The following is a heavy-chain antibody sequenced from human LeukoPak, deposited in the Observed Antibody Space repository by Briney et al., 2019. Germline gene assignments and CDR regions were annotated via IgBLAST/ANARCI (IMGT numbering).Heavy chain of an antibody. CDR3: ARARRSSWYGDAFDI. CDR1: GYTFTDYY. J-gene: IGHJ3*02. Sequence: GASVKVSCQASGYTFTDYYLHWVRQAPGQGLEWMGWIRPSSGATNYAQKFQGRVTMTRDTSISTAFMQLSRLTSDDTAIYYCARARRSSWYGDAFDIWGQGTMVTVSS. V-gene: IGHV1-2*02. D-gene: IGHD6-13*01. CDR2: IRPSSGAT.